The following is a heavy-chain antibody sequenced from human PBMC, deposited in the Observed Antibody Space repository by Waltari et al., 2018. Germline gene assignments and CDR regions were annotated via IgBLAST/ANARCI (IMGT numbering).Heavy chain of an antibody. Sequence: QVQLQESGPGLVKPSETLSLTCTVSGGSISSYYWSWIRQPAGKGLEWIWRIYPSGSTNYNPSLKSRVTMSVDTSKNQFSLKLSSVTAADTAVYYCARVNGEAAAVSPDDAFDIWGQGTMVTVSS. CDR1: GGSISSYY. D-gene: IGHD6-13*01. J-gene: IGHJ3*02. V-gene: IGHV4-4*07. CDR3: ARVNGEAAAVSPDDAFDI. CDR2: IYPSGST.